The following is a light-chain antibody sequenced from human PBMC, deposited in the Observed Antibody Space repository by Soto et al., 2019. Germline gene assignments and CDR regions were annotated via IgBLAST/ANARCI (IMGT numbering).Light chain of an antibody. CDR2: GNS. CDR3: QSYDSSLSGV. CDR1: SSNIGAGYD. Sequence: QSVLTQPPSVSGAPGQRVTISCTGSSSNIGAGYDVHWYQQLPGTAPKLLIYGNSNRPSGVPDRFSGSKSGTSASLAITGLQAEHEAEYYCQSYDSSLSGVFGGGTKLTVL. J-gene: IGLJ2*01. V-gene: IGLV1-40*01.